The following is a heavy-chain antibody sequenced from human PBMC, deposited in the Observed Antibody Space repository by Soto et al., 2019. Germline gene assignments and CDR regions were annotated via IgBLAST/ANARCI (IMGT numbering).Heavy chain of an antibody. CDR1: GFTFSSYW. D-gene: IGHD3-3*01. V-gene: IGHV3-74*03. CDR3: ASLSAPSDY. Sequence: PGGSLRLSCAASGFTFSSYWMHWVRPAPGKGLVWVSHINSDGDITEYADSVKGRFTISRDNTKNALYLQMNSLRAEDTAVYYCASLSAPSDYWGQGTRVTVSS. CDR2: INSDGDIT. J-gene: IGHJ4*02.